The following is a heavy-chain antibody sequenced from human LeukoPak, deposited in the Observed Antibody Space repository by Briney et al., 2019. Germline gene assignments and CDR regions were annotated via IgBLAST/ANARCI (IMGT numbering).Heavy chain of an antibody. CDR2: IQNDASTE. CDR1: GFIFSHYS. D-gene: IGHD2-21*01. J-gene: IGHJ4*02. Sequence: GRSLRLSCAASGFIFSHYSMHWVRQAPGKGLEWVAVIQNDASTENFADSVKGRFTISRNNSKNTVFLQMNSLRVEDTAVYYCARELSQIVWGGLDYGGQGTLVSVSS. V-gene: IGHV3-33*05. CDR3: ARELSQIVWGGLDY.